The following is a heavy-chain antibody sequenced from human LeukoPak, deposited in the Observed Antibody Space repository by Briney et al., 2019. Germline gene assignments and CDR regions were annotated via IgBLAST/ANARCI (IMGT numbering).Heavy chain of an antibody. CDR3: ARRPDAFDL. CDR2: ILYDGSIK. CDR1: GFTFTSYA. J-gene: IGHJ3*01. V-gene: IGHV3-30-3*01. Sequence: GGSLRLSCVASGFTFTSYAMHWVRQAPGKGLECVTVILYDGSIKYYADSVKGRFTISRDITKNALYLQMSSLRAEDTAVYYCARRPDAFDLWGQGTMVTVSS.